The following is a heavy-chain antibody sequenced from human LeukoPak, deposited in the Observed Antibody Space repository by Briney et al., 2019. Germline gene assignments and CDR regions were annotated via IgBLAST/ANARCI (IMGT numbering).Heavy chain of an antibody. J-gene: IGHJ4*02. D-gene: IGHD3-9*01. CDR2: IYWNDDK. Sequence: SGPTLVKPTQTLTLTCTFSGFSLSTSGVGVGWIRQPSGRALEWLALIYWNDDKRYSPSLKSRLTITKDTSKNQVVLTMTNMDPVDTATYYCAHSRRYDILTGYYTATYYFDYWGQGTLVTVSS. CDR1: GFSLSTSGVG. V-gene: IGHV2-5*01. CDR3: AHSRRYDILTGYYTATYYFDY.